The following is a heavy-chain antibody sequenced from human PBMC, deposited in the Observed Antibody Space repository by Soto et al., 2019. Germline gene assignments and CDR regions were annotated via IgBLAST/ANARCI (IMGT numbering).Heavy chain of an antibody. Sequence: LETLSHTWTVLGGSITSYSWIWIRQPPGKGLEWIGYISYSGSTNYNPSLKSRVTISVDTSKYQFSLNLTSVTAVDTAVYYCARNVNYYDSSGPGGAFDIWGQGTMVTVSS. CDR1: GGSITSYS. CDR2: ISYSGST. V-gene: IGHV4-59*12. CDR3: ARNVNYYDSSGPGGAFDI. D-gene: IGHD3-22*01. J-gene: IGHJ3*02.